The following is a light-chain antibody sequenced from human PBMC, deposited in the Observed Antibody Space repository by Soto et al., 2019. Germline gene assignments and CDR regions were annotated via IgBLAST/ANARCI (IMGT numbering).Light chain of an antibody. CDR2: GSS. J-gene: IGKJ5*01. CDR1: QSVGSN. V-gene: IGKV3-15*01. CDR3: QQYTNWPPIN. Sequence: EILLTQSPATLPVSPGERATLSCRASQSVGSNLAWFQQKPGQAPRLLIYGSSTRATGVPARFSGSGSGADFTLTISNLQSEDFAVYYCQQYTNWPPINFGQGTRLRL.